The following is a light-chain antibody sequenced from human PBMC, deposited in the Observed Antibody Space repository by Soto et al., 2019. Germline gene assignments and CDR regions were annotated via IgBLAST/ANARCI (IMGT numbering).Light chain of an antibody. J-gene: IGLJ1*01. V-gene: IGLV2-14*01. CDR3: SSFRSGSTL. CDR1: SSDVGGYNY. CDR2: EVS. Sequence: QSALTQPVSVSGSPGQSITISCTGTSSDVGGYNYVSWYQQHPGKAPKLMIYEVSNRPSGVSNRFSGSKSGNTASLTISGLQAEDEADYYCSSFRSGSTLFGTGTKVTVL.